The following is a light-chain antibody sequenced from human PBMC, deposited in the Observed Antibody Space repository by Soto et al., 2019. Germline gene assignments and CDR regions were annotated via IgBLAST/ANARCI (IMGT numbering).Light chain of an antibody. CDR1: SSDVGGYIY. Sequence: QSALTQPASVSGSPGQSITISCTGTSSDVGGYIYVSWYQQHPGKAPKLMIYEVSNRPSGVSNRFSGSKSGNTASLTISGLQAEDEADYYCSSYSRSSFYVVGTGTKVTVL. J-gene: IGLJ1*01. CDR3: SSYSRSSFYV. CDR2: EVS. V-gene: IGLV2-14*01.